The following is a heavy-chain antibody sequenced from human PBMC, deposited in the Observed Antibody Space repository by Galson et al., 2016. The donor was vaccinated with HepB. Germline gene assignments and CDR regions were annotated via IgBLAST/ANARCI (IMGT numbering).Heavy chain of an antibody. D-gene: IGHD6-13*01. V-gene: IGHV2-5*02. CDR1: GFSLSARGMG. J-gene: IGHJ5*02. CDR2: IYWDDDM. CDR3: AQRTAAGTRFDR. Sequence: PALVKPTQTLTLTCSFSGFSLSARGMGVAWIRQPPGKALEWLALIYWDDDMRYSRALKSRLTITKGTSKNQVVLVMTNMDPEDSATYYCAQRTAAGTRFDRWGQVILVSVSS.